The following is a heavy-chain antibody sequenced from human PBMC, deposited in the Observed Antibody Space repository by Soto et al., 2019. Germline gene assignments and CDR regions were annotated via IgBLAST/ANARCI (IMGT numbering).Heavy chain of an antibody. Sequence: EVQLVESGGRLVQPGGSLRLSCAASGFMFSAYWMIWVRQDPGKGLEWVATISGGASDKFYVDSVKGRFTISRDDSKNPLYLQMNSLRDEDTAVYYCVREDWHRFDSWGQGTLVTVSS. V-gene: IGHV3-7*01. CDR3: VREDWHRFDS. CDR2: ISGGASDK. J-gene: IGHJ4*02. CDR1: GFMFSAYW. D-gene: IGHD2-21*01.